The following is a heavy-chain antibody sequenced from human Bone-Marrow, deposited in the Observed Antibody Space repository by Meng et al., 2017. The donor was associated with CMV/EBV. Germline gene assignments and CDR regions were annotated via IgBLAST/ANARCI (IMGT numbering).Heavy chain of an antibody. CDR3: SKGEVVPAASRKAFDI. V-gene: IGHV3-9*01. J-gene: IGHJ3*02. Sequence: SLKISCAASGFTFDDYAMHWVRQAPGKGLEWVSGISWNSGSIGYADSVKGRFTISRDNAKIPLYLQMNRLRAEDTSLYYCSKGEVVPAASRKAFDIWGQGTMVTVPS. CDR1: GFTFDDYA. CDR2: ISWNSGSI. D-gene: IGHD2-2*01.